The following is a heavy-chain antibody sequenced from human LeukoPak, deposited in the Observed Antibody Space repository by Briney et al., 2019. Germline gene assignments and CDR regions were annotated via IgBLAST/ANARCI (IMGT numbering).Heavy chain of an antibody. D-gene: IGHD1-26*01. Sequence: SETLSLTCTVSGGSISSYYWSWIRQPPGKGLEWIGYIYYSGSTNYNPSLKSRVTISIDTSKNQFSLKLSSVTAADTAVYYCARAVGATIDYWGQGTLVTVSS. V-gene: IGHV4-59*01. CDR2: IYYSGST. J-gene: IGHJ4*02. CDR3: ARAVGATIDY. CDR1: GGSISSYY.